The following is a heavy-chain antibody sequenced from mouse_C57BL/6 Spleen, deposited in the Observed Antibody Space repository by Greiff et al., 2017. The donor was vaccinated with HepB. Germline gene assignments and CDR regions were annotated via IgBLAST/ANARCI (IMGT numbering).Heavy chain of an antibody. CDR1: GYTFTDYY. V-gene: IGHV1-26*01. J-gene: IGHJ2*01. Sequence: EVQLQQSGPELVKPGASVKISCKASGYTFTDYYMNWVKQSHGKSLEWIGDINPNNGGTSYNQKFKGKATLTVDKSSSTAYMELRSLTSEDSAVYYCARTPGGFDYWGQGTTLTVSS. CDR3: ARTPGGFDY. CDR2: INPNNGGT.